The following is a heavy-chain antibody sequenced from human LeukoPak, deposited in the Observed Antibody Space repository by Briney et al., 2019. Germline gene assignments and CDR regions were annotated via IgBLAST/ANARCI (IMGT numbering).Heavy chain of an antibody. Sequence: GGSLRLSCVASGFTFSNFWMTWVRQAPGKGPEWLATIRQDGGDKWYVDSVKGRFTISRDNAKNSLYLQMNSLRAEDTAVYYCARYFDNTGYSWRRFDYWGQGALVTVSS. CDR1: GFTFSNFW. CDR3: ARYFDNTGYSWRRFDY. CDR2: IRQDGGDK. J-gene: IGHJ4*02. D-gene: IGHD3-22*01. V-gene: IGHV3-7*01.